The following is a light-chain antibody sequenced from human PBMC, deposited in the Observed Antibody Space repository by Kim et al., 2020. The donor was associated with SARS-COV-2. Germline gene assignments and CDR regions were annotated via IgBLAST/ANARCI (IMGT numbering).Light chain of an antibody. V-gene: IGKV1-5*03. J-gene: IGKJ1*01. Sequence: LSASVGDIVTITCRASQSIGDRLAWYQQKPGKAPKLLIYRASTLQSGVPSRFSGSGSGTEFTLTISSLQPDDFATYYCQQFKTYATFGQGTKVDIK. CDR3: QQFKTYAT. CDR1: QSIGDR. CDR2: RAS.